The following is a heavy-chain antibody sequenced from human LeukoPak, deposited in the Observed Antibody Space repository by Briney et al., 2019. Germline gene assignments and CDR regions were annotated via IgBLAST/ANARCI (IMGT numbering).Heavy chain of an antibody. CDR1: GFTLGDYS. Sequence: PGGSLRLSCSIFGFTLGDYSINWVRQPPGMGLQWVSLIERTTGNTYYTDSVRGRFTISKDDAKNAVYLQMHSLRVEDTALYYCVREDRDPRDLGGQGTQVTVSS. J-gene: IGHJ5*02. CDR2: IERTTGNT. V-gene: IGHV3-21*06. CDR3: VREDRDPRDL. D-gene: IGHD2-21*01.